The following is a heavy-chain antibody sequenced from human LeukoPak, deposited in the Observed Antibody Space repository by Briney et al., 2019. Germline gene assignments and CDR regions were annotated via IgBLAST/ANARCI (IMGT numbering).Heavy chain of an antibody. D-gene: IGHD3-10*01. CDR1: GCSISSYY. Sequence: PSETLSLTCTVSGCSISSYYWSWIRQPPGKGLEWIGYIYYSGSTNYNPSLKSRVTISVDTSKNQFSLKLSSVTAADTAVYYCARAITMVRGVIRWFDPWGQGTLVTVSS. CDR3: ARAITMVRGVIRWFDP. V-gene: IGHV4-59*08. CDR2: IYYSGST. J-gene: IGHJ5*02.